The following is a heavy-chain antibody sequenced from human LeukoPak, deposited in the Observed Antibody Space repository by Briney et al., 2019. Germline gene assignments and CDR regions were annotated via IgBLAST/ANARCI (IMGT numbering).Heavy chain of an antibody. J-gene: IGHJ2*01. CDR3: ARDPSNTSGRYQYFDL. V-gene: IGHV1-69*05. Sequence: SVKVSCKASGSSFTFTSHAITWVRQAPGQGLEWVAGFIPIYGSASYAQKFQGRVTMTTDASTTTAYMELRSLRSDDTAVYFCARDPSNTSGRYQYFDLWGRGTLVTVSS. CDR2: FIPIYGSA. CDR1: GSSFTFTSHA. D-gene: IGHD6-19*01.